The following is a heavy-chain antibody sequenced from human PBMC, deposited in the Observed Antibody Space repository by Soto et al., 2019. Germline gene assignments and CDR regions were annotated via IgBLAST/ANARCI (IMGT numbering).Heavy chain of an antibody. V-gene: IGHV1-69*01. J-gene: IGHJ4*02. CDR2: IIPIFGTT. Sequence: QXXLLQSGSEVKKPGSSVKVSCRASGDTFSNSAFSWVRQARGQGLEWMGGIIPIFGTTSYAQKLQGRVILTADESTTTVYMELMSLRSEDTALYFCALGLRGYHIDSWGQGTQVTVSS. CDR1: GDTFSNSA. CDR3: ALGLRGYHIDS. D-gene: IGHD2-15*01.